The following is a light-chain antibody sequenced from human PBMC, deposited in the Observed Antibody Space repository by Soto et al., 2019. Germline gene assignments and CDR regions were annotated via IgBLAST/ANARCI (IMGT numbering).Light chain of an antibody. CDR1: QGISNF. CDR2: AAS. Sequence: DIQMTQSPSSLSASVGDRVTITCRASQGISNFLAWYQQKPGKVPTLLISAASTLQSGVPSRFSGSGSGTDFTLTISSLQPEDVATYYCQKYYSAPYTFGQGTKLEIK. CDR3: QKYYSAPYT. J-gene: IGKJ2*01. V-gene: IGKV1-27*01.